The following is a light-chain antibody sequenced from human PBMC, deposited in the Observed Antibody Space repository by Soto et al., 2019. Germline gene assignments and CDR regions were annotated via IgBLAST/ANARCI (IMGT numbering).Light chain of an antibody. CDR2: DVS. CDR1: SSDVGGYNY. V-gene: IGLV2-11*01. Sequence: QSALTQPRSVSGSPGQSVTISCTGTSSDVGGYNYVSWYQQHPGKAPKVMIYDVSERPSGVPDRFSGSKSGNTASLTISGVEAADEADYYCCSYAGSPTYVFGTGTKLTVL. J-gene: IGLJ1*01. CDR3: CSYAGSPTYV.